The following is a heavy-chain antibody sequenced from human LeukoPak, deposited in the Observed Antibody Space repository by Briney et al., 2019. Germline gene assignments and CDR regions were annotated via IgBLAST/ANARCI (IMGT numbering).Heavy chain of an antibody. V-gene: IGHV4-38-2*01. CDR3: ARLTYSGPHYFDY. J-gene: IGHJ4*02. Sequence: SETLSLTCAVSGYSISSGYYWGWIRQPPGKGLEWMGSIYHSGSTYYNPSLKSRVTISVDTSKNQFSLKRSSVTAADTAVYYCARLTYSGPHYFDYWGQGTLVTVSS. CDR2: IYHSGST. D-gene: IGHD4-11*01. CDR1: GYSISSGYY.